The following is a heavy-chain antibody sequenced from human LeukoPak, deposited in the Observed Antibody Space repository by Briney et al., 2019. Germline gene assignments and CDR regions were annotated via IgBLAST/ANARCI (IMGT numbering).Heavy chain of an antibody. V-gene: IGHV3-7*01. D-gene: IGHD4-23*01. CDR3: ARDRGYSTFDY. Sequence: GGSLRISCAASGFPFSNYWMIWVRQAPGKWLEWVANMKEDGGEINYVDSVKGRFTISRDNAKNSLYLQMNSLRVDDTAVYYCARDRGYSTFDYWGQGTLVTVSS. J-gene: IGHJ4*02. CDR1: GFPFSNYW. CDR2: MKEDGGEI.